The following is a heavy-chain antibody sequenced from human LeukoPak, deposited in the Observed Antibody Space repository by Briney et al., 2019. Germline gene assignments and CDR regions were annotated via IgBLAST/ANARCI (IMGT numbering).Heavy chain of an antibody. CDR3: AKGSVGGNTAMVDY. V-gene: IGHV3-21*04. Sequence: PGGSLRLSCAASGFTFSSYSMNWVRQAPGKGLEWVSSISSSSSYIYYADSVKGRFTISRDNAKNSLYLQMNSLRAEDTALYYCAKGSVGGNTAMVDYWGQGTLVTVSS. CDR2: ISSSSSYI. J-gene: IGHJ4*02. D-gene: IGHD5-18*01. CDR1: GFTFSSYS.